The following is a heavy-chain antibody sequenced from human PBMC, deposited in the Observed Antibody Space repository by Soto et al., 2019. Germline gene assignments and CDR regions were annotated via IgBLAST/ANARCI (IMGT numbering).Heavy chain of an antibody. V-gene: IGHV3-7*03. CDR3: ARDLPGYCSTTNCYYYFDF. CDR2: IRQDGHEK. J-gene: IGHJ4*02. CDR1: GFTFTSYS. D-gene: IGHD2-2*01. Sequence: EVQLVESGGALVQPGGSLRLSCAVSGFTFTSYSMSWVRQAPGEGLEWVANIRQDGHEKYYVDSVRGRFTISGDNAQNSLYLQMDSLRAEDTAMYYCARDLPGYCSTTNCYYYFDFWGQGTLVTVSS.